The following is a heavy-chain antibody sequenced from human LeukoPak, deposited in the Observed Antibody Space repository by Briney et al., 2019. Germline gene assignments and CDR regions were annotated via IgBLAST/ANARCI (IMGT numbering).Heavy chain of an antibody. V-gene: IGHV4-38-2*02. Sequence: SETLSLTCTVSGYSISSGYYWGWIRQPPGKGLEWIGSIYHSGSTYYNPSLKSRVTISVDTSKNQFSLKLSSVTAADTAVYYCARRWHYYRDYWGQGTLVTVSS. J-gene: IGHJ4*02. D-gene: IGHD3-10*01. CDR2: IYHSGST. CDR3: ARRWHYYRDY. CDR1: GYSISSGYY.